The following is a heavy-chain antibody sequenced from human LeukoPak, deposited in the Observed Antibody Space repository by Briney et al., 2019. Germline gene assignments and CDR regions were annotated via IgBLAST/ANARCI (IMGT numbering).Heavy chain of an antibody. V-gene: IGHV1-2*02. CDR3: ANLPLNSGVDY. CDR2: INPNNGGT. J-gene: IGHJ4*02. Sequence: GASVKVSCKASGYTFTGYYIHWVRQAPGQGLEWMGWINPNNGGTNYAQKFQGRVTMTRDTSISTAYMELSRLRSDDTAMYYRANLPLNSGVDYWGQGTLVTVSS. CDR1: GYTFTGYY. D-gene: IGHD1-26*01.